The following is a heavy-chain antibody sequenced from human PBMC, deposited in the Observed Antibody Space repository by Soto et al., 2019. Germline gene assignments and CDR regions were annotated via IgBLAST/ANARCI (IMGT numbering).Heavy chain of an antibody. J-gene: IGHJ5*02. CDR1: GGSISSYY. Sequence: SETLSLTCTVSGGSISSYYWSWIRQPPGKGLEWIGYIYYSESTNYNPSLKSRVIISVDTSKNQFSLRLSSVTAADTAVYYCTRAFRSSWYFVHWGHGTLVTVS. D-gene: IGHD6-13*01. CDR2: IYYSEST. CDR3: TRAFRSSWYFVH. V-gene: IGHV4-59*01.